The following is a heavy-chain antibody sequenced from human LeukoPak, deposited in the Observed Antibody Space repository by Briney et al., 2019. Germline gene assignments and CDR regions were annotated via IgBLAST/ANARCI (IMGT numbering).Heavy chain of an antibody. Sequence: GGSLRLSCAASGFTFSSYSMNWVRQAPGKGLEWVSSISSSSSYIYYADSVKGRFTISRDNAKNSLYLQMNSLRAEDTAVYYYARVALNVGAFDIWGQGTMVTVSS. CDR3: ARVALNVGAFDI. CDR1: GFTFSSYS. V-gene: IGHV3-21*01. D-gene: IGHD1-26*01. CDR2: ISSSSSYI. J-gene: IGHJ3*02.